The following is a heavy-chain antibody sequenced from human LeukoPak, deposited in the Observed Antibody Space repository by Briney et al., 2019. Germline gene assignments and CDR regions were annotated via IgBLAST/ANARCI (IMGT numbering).Heavy chain of an antibody. CDR3: ASNPRGSSWFPFDY. D-gene: IGHD6-13*01. V-gene: IGHV4-59*01. CDR2: IYYSGST. CDR1: GGSISSYY. Sequence: SETLSLTCTVSGGSISSYYWSWIRQPPGKGLEWIGYIYYSGSTNYNPSLKSRVTISVDTSKNQFSLKLSSVTAADTAVYYCASNPRGSSWFPFDYWGQGTLVTVSS. J-gene: IGHJ4*02.